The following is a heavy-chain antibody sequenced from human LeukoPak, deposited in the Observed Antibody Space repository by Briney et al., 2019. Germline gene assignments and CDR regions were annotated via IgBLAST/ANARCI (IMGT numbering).Heavy chain of an antibody. Sequence: GRSLRLSCAASGFTFSSYAMHWVRQAPGKGLEWVAVISYDGSNKYYADSVKGRFTISRDNSKNTLYQQMNSLRAEDTAVYYCARGGDIVVVPAAIVLDYWGQGTLVTVSS. CDR2: ISYDGSNK. J-gene: IGHJ4*02. D-gene: IGHD2-2*01. V-gene: IGHV3-30*04. CDR3: ARGGDIVVVPAAIVLDY. CDR1: GFTFSSYA.